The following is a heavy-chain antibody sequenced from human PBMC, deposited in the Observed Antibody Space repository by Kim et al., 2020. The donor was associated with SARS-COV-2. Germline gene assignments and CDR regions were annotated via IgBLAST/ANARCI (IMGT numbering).Heavy chain of an antibody. Sequence: SGKGRFTHSRDNSKNTLYLQMNSLRAEDTAVYYCARDLGGQLVLGGWFDPWGQGTLVTVSS. V-gene: IGHV3-30*07. J-gene: IGHJ5*02. CDR3: ARDLGGQLVLGGWFDP. D-gene: IGHD6-13*01.